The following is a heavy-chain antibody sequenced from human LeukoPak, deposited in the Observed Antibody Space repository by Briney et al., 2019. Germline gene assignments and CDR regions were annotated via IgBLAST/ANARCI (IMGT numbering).Heavy chain of an antibody. J-gene: IGHJ4*02. CDR2: ISYDGSDK. Sequence: PGGSLRLSCAASGFTFSSYSMNWVRQAPGKGLEWVAVISYDGSDKYYADSVKGRLTISRDNSKNTLYLQMNSLRAEDTAVYYCARDEGFIIAVAGIDYWGQGTLVTVSS. D-gene: IGHD6-19*01. CDR1: GFTFSSYS. CDR3: ARDEGFIIAVAGIDY. V-gene: IGHV3-30*03.